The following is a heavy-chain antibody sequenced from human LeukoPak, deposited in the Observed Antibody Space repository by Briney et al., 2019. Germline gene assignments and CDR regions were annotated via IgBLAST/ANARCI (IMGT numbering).Heavy chain of an antibody. J-gene: IGHJ4*02. CDR1: GLTFSVSG. V-gene: IGHV3-23*01. D-gene: IGHD2-15*01. Sequence: GGSLRLSCTASGLTFSVSGMHWVRQAPGKGLEWVSAITTSGDSTYYADSVKGRFTISRDNSKNTLYLQMNSLRAEDTAIYFCAKRNCSGTNCYPLDSWGRGTLDTVSS. CDR2: ITTSGDST. CDR3: AKRNCSGTNCYPLDS.